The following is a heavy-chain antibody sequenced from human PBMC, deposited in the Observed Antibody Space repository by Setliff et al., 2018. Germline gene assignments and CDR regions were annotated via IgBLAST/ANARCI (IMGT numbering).Heavy chain of an antibody. CDR1: GFTFSNYW. V-gene: IGHV3-74*03. J-gene: IGHJ4*02. CDR3: TRRSANSSAD. D-gene: IGHD6-19*01. Sequence: LSLTCADSGFTFSNYWMHWVRQAPGKGLVWVSRINKDGSTTAYADSVKGRFTISRDNSKNTLHLQMNSLRTEDTAVYYCTRRSANSSADWGQGTLVTVSS. CDR2: INKDGSTT.